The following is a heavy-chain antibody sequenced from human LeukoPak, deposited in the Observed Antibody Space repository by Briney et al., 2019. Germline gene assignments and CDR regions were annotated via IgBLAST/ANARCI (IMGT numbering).Heavy chain of an antibody. Sequence: GRSLRLSCAASGFTFSSYGMHWVRQAPGKGLEWVAVIWYDGGNKYYADSVKGRFTISRDNSKNTLYLQMNSLRAEDTAVYYCARGNGHISAYLDYWGHGTLVTVSS. J-gene: IGHJ4*01. CDR2: IWYDGGNK. D-gene: IGHD2-15*01. V-gene: IGHV3-33*01. CDR3: ARGNGHISAYLDY. CDR1: GFTFSSYG.